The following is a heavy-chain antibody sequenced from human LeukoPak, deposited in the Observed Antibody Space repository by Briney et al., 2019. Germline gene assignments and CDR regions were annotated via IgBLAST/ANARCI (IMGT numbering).Heavy chain of an antibody. CDR2: IYNSGRT. CDR1: GYSISSGYY. Sequence: PSETLSLTCAASGYSISSGYYWGWIRQPPGKGLGGIASIYNSGRTYYNPSLKSRVTISVDTSKNQYSLKLTSVTAADTAVYYCARRGNSWPYYFDDWGQGTLVTVSS. CDR3: ARRGNSWPYYFDD. D-gene: IGHD6-13*01. J-gene: IGHJ4*02. V-gene: IGHV4-38-2*01.